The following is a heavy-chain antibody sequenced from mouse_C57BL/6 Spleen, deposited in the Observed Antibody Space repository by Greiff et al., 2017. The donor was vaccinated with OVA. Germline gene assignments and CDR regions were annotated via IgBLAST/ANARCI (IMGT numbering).Heavy chain of an antibody. V-gene: IGHV5-9*01. Sequence: EVNVVESGGGLVKPGGSLKLSCAASGFTFSSYTMSWVRQTPEKRLEWVATISGGGGNTYYPDSVKGRFTISRDNAKNTLYLQMSSLRSEDTALYYCARHGGLREGLDYWGQGTTLTVSS. CDR3: ARHGGLREGLDY. D-gene: IGHD2-4*01. J-gene: IGHJ2*01. CDR2: ISGGGGNT. CDR1: GFTFSSYT.